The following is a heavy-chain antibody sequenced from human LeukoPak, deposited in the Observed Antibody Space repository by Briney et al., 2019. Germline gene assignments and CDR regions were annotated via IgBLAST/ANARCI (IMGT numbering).Heavy chain of an antibody. D-gene: IGHD2-15*01. CDR3: AGWRLGYCSGGSCYSGY. V-gene: IGHV3-74*01. CDR1: GFTFNTYW. CDR2: INADGSST. J-gene: IGHJ4*02. Sequence: GGSLRLSCAASGFTFNTYWMHWVRQAPGKGLVWVSSINADGSSTSYADSMKGRFTISRDDAKNTLYLQMNSLRAEDTAVYYCAGWRLGYCSGGSCYSGYWGQGTLVTVSS.